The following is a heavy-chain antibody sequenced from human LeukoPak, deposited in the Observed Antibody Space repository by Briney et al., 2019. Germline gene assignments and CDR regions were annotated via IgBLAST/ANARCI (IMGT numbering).Heavy chain of an antibody. CDR3: ARVRATFSPHFDN. D-gene: IGHD5-12*01. CDR2: VSGSGGST. Sequence: PGGSLRLSCAAPGFTFSSYAMTWFRQAPGKGLEWVSVVSGSGGSTYYADSVKGRFTISRDNAKNTLYLQMNSLRAEDTAVYYCARVRATFSPHFDNWGQGTLVTVSS. V-gene: IGHV3-23*01. J-gene: IGHJ4*02. CDR1: GFTFSSYA.